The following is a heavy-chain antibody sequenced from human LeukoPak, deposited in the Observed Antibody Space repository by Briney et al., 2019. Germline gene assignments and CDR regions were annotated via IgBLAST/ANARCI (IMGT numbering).Heavy chain of an antibody. J-gene: IGHJ2*01. D-gene: IGHD3-22*01. CDR3: ARGEYYDSSGYSSLYWYFDL. V-gene: IGHV4-34*01. CDR2: INHSGST. CDR1: GGSFSGYY. Sequence: PSETLSLTCAVYGGSFSGYYWSWIRQPPGKGLEWIGEINHSGSTNYNPSLKSRVTISVDTSKNQFPLKLSSVTAADTAVYYCARGEYYDSSGYSSLYWYFDLWGRGTLVTVSS.